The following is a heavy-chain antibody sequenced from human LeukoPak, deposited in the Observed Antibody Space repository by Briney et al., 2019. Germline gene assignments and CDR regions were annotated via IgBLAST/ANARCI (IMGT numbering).Heavy chain of an antibody. CDR2: ISGSGGST. Sequence: GGSLRLSCAASGFTFSSYWMSWVRQAPGKGLEWVSAISGSGGSTYYADSVKGRFTISRDNSKNTLYLQMNSLRAEDTAVYYCAKFGSIAARLTCFDYWGQGTLVTVSS. CDR3: AKFGSIAARLTCFDY. CDR1: GFTFSSYW. V-gene: IGHV3-23*01. J-gene: IGHJ4*02. D-gene: IGHD6-6*01.